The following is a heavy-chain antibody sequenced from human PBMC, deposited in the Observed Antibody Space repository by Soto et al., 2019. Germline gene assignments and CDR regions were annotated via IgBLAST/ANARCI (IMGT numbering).Heavy chain of an antibody. CDR3: AREDQAMVRGVIRYYYGMDV. Sequence: PSETLSLTCTVSGGSISSSSYYWGWIRQPPGKGLEWIGSIYYSGSTYYNPSLKSRVTISVDTSKNQFSLKLSSVTAADTAVYYCAREDQAMVRGVIRYYYGMDVWGQGTTVTVSS. J-gene: IGHJ6*02. V-gene: IGHV4-39*01. D-gene: IGHD3-10*01. CDR2: IYYSGST. CDR1: GGSISSSSYY.